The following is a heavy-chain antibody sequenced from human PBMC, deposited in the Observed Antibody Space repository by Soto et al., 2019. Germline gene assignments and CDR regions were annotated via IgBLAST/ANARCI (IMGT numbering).Heavy chain of an antibody. D-gene: IGHD2-2*01. CDR1: GFTFSSYG. CDR3: ARVPQVYCSSTSCYGAQYYFDY. J-gene: IGHJ4*02. Sequence: GGSLSLSCAASGFTFSSYGMHWVRQSPGKGLEWVAVIWYDGSNKYYADSVKSRFTISRDNSKNTLYLQMNSLRAEDTAVYYCARVPQVYCSSTSCYGAQYYFDYWGQGTLVTVSS. V-gene: IGHV3-33*01. CDR2: IWYDGSNK.